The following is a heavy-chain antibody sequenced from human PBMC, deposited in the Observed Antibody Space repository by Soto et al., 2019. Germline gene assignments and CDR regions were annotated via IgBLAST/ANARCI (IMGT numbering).Heavy chain of an antibody. CDR2: INWNGGST. CDR3: ARGLVPAAVTLYYYYGMDV. D-gene: IGHD2-2*01. J-gene: IGHJ6*02. V-gene: IGHV3-20*04. Sequence: PGGSLRLSCAASGFTFDDYGMSWVRQAPGKGLEWVSGINWNGGSTGYADSVKGRFTISRDNAKNSLYLQMNSLSAEDTALYYCARGLVPAAVTLYYYYGMDVWGQGTTVTVSS. CDR1: GFTFDDYG.